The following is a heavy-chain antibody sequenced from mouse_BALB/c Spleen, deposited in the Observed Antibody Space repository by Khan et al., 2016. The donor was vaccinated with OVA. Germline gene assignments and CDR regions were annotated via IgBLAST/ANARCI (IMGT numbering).Heavy chain of an antibody. CDR3: AIICYGYDWFAY. CDR2: IWGDGST. Sequence: QVQLKQSGPGLVAPSQSLSIRCTVSGLSLTNYGVSWVRQPPGKGLEWLGVIWGDGSTNYHSVLKSRLSISKDNSTSQVFVKLNSLQTDDTATYYCAIICYGYDWFAYWGQGTLVTVSA. D-gene: IGHD2-2*01. J-gene: IGHJ3*01. CDR1: GLSLTNYG. V-gene: IGHV2-3*01.